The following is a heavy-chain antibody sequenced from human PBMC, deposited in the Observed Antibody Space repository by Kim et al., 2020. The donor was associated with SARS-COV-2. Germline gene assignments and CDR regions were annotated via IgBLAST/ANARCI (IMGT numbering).Heavy chain of an antibody. CDR2: INPNSGGT. Sequence: ASVKVSCKASGYTFTGYYMHWVRQAPGQGLEWMGRINPNSGGTNYAQKFQGRVTMTRDTSISTAYMELSRLRSDDTAVYYCARDGQEYIYDYVWGSYRYPNWFDPWGQETLVTVSS. CDR1: GYTFTGYY. CDR3: ARDGQEYIYDYVWGSYRYPNWFDP. V-gene: IGHV1-2*06. D-gene: IGHD3-16*02. J-gene: IGHJ5*02.